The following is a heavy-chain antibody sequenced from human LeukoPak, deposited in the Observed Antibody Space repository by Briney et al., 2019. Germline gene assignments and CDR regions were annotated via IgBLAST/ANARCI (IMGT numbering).Heavy chain of an antibody. CDR1: GGSISSYY. CDR2: IYTSGST. V-gene: IGHV4-4*07. Sequence: SETLSLTCTVSGGSISSYYWSWIRQPAGKGLEWIGRIYTSGSTNYNPSLKSRVTMSVDTSKNQFSLKLSSVTAADTAVYYCARDFNGVGAIKSLFDYWGQGTLVTVSS. D-gene: IGHD1-26*01. J-gene: IGHJ4*02. CDR3: ARDFNGVGAIKSLFDY.